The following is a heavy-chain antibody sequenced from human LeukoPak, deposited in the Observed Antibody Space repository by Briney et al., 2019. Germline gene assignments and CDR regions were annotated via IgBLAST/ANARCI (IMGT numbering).Heavy chain of an antibody. V-gene: IGHV4-59*01. D-gene: IGHD3-22*01. J-gene: IGHJ4*02. CDR3: ARGRCRNSGCRPYFDY. CDR1: GDSISNY. Sequence: SETLSLTCTVSGDSISNYWSWIRQPPGKGLAWIGYIYYSESTNYNPSLKSRVTISTDTSKSQFSLNLRSVTAEDTGIYYCARGRCRNSGCRPYFDYWGQGTQVTVSS. CDR2: IYYSEST.